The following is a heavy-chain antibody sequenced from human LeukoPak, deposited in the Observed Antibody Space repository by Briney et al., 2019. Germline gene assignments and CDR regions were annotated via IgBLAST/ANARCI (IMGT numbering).Heavy chain of an antibody. CDR2: ITGDGDYT. Sequence: GGSLRLSCSASGCTFSRYAMSWVRQAPGKGLEWLSAITGDGDYTYSADSVTGRSTISRDNSKNALFLQMHSLRAEDPAVYYCAKDILTYYYGSSGYYFDTWGQGTLVTVSS. V-gene: IGHV3-23*01. D-gene: IGHD3-10*01. CDR1: GCTFSRYA. J-gene: IGHJ4*02. CDR3: AKDILTYYYGSSGYYFDT.